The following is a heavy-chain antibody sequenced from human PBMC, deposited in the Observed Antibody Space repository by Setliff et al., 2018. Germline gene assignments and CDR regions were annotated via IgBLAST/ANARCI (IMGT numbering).Heavy chain of an antibody. V-gene: IGHV1-69*13. D-gene: IGHD3-10*01. J-gene: IGHJ4*02. CDR3: ARGIEPLLPVPDY. CDR1: GYTFTSYG. CDR2: IIPIFGTA. Sequence: SVKVSCKASGYTFTSYGISWVRQAPGQGLEWMGGIIPIFGTANYAQKFQGRVTITADESTSTAYMELSSLRSEDTAVYYCARGIEPLLPVPDYWGQGTLVTVSS.